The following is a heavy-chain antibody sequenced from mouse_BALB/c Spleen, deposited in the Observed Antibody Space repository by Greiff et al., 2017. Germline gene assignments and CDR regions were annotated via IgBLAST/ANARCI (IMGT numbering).Heavy chain of an antibody. CDR2: ISSGGST. V-gene: IGHV5-6-5*01. J-gene: IGHJ2*01. Sequence: DVMLVESGGGLVKPGGSLKLSCAASGFTFSSYAMSWVRQTPEKRLEWVASISSGGSTYYPDSVKGRFTISRDNARNILYLQMSSLRSEDTAMYYCARGGRYGYYFDYWGQGTTLTVSS. CDR1: GFTFSSYA. CDR3: ARGGRYGYYFDY. D-gene: IGHD1-2*01.